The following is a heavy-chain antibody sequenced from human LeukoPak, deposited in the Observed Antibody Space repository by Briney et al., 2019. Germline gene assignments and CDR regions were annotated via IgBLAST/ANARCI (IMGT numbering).Heavy chain of an antibody. CDR2: IYYSGST. D-gene: IGHD3-10*01. CDR3: ARAVGTYYYGSGSPFDY. J-gene: IGHJ4*02. CDR1: GGSISSGGYY. Sequence: PSETLSLTCTVSGGSISSGGYYWSWIRQHPGTGLEWIGYIYYSGSTYYNPSLKSRVTISVDTSKNQFSLKLSSVTAADTAVYYCARAVGTYYYGSGSPFDYWGQGTLVTVSS. V-gene: IGHV4-31*03.